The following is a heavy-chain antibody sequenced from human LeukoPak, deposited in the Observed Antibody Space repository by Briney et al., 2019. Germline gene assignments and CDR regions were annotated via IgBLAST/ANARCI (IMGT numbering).Heavy chain of an antibody. D-gene: IGHD4/OR15-4a*01. CDR1: GGSISSYY. Sequence: SETLSLTCTVSGGSISSYYWSWIRQPPGKGLEWIGNIYYSGSTNYNPSLKSRVTISVDTPNNQFSLNLRSVTAADTAVYYCVRGPYGASISNWFDPWGQGLLVTVSS. CDR3: VRGPYGASISNWFDP. J-gene: IGHJ5*02. CDR2: IYYSGST. V-gene: IGHV4-59*01.